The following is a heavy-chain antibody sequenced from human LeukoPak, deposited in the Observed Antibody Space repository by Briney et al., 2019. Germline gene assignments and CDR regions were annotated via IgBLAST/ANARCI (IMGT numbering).Heavy chain of an antibody. V-gene: IGHV3-7*01. D-gene: IGHD6-13*01. CDR1: GFTFSFYC. CDR3: TREGYSSSFRFDS. Sequence: GGSLRLSCAASGFTFSFYCMTWVRQAPGKGLEWVANIKKDGSEKHYVDSVKGRFTISRENAKNSLYLQMNSLIAQETLVYFCTREGYSSSFRFDSGGQATLVTVSA. CDR2: IKKDGSEK. J-gene: IGHJ5*01.